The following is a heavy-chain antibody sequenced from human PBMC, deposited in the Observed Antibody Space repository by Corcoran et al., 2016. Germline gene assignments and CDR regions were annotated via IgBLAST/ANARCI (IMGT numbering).Heavy chain of an antibody. CDR3: ARHRKSGWYFDL. CDR2: ISHSRKT. J-gene: IGHJ2*01. V-gene: IGHV4-34*01. Sequence: QVQLQQWGAGLLKPSETLSLTCAVYGGSFSDHSWSWIRQPPGKGLEWIGEISHSRKTTYNPSLKRRITISVDTSKNQFSLKLTFVSAADTAVYYCARHRKSGWYFDLWGRGTLVTVSS. CDR1: GGSFSDHS. D-gene: IGHD3-10*01.